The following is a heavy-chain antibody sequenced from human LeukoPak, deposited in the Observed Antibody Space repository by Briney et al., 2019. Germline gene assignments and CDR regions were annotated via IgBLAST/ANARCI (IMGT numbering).Heavy chain of an antibody. CDR3: ARVYKWLVLTFYYYYMDV. V-gene: IGHV3-53*01. CDR2: IYSGGST. J-gene: IGHJ6*03. D-gene: IGHD6-19*01. CDR1: GFTVSSNY. Sequence: GGSLRLSCTASGFTVSSNYMSWVRQAPGKGLEWVSVIYSGGSTYYADSVKGRFTISRDNSKNTLYLQMNSLRAEDTAVYYCARVYKWLVLTFYYYYMDVWGKGTTVTVSS.